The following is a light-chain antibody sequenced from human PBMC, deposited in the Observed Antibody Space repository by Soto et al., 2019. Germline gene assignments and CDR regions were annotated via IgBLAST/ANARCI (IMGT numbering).Light chain of an antibody. CDR3: AAWDDSLSGVV. CDR1: SSNIGSKY. Sequence: QLVLTQPPSASGTPGQRVTISCSGTSSNIGSKYVCWYQQLPGTAPKLLIYRNNQRPSGVPDRFSGSKSGTSASLAISGLRSEDEADYYCAAWDDSLSGVVFGGGTKLTVL. V-gene: IGLV1-47*01. CDR2: RNN. J-gene: IGLJ2*01.